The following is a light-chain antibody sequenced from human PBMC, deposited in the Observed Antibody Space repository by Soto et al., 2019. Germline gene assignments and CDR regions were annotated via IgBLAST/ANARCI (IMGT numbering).Light chain of an antibody. CDR3: AAWDDSLKGRI. V-gene: IGLV1-36*01. CDR1: SSNIGNNA. J-gene: IGLJ2*01. Sequence: QSVLTQPPSVSDAPGQRVTISCSGGSSNIGNNAVNWYQQLPGKAPELLIFYDNLLPSGVSDRFSGSKSGTSASLAISGLQSEDEADYYCAAWDDSLKGRIFGGGTKVTVL. CDR2: YDN.